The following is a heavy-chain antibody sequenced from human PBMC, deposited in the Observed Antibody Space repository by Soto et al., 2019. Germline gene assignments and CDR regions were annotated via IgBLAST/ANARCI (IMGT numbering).Heavy chain of an antibody. CDR2: IYYSGST. CDR3: ARESGGYDSSTRYGLDV. J-gene: IGHJ6*02. V-gene: IGHV4-31*03. CDR1: GGSISSVGHY. Sequence: PSETLSLTCSVSGGSISSVGHYWTWIRQQPGKGLEWIGYIYYSGSTDYNPSLKSRVTISVDRSKNQFSLNLSSVTAADTAIYYCARESGGYDSSTRYGLDVRGHGTTVTVSS. D-gene: IGHD6-25*01.